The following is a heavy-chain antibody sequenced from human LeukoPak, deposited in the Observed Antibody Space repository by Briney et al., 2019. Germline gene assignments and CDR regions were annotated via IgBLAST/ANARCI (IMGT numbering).Heavy chain of an antibody. D-gene: IGHD3-3*01. CDR3: AKAGPPETYYNFWSGYSNWFDP. CDR1: GFTFDDYA. CDR2: ISWNSGSI. V-gene: IGHV3-9*01. J-gene: IGHJ5*02. Sequence: GRSLRLSCAASGFTFDDYAMHWVRQAPGKGLEWVSGISWNSGSIGYADSVKGRFTISRDNSKNTLYLQMNSLRAEDTAVYYCAKAGPPETYYNFWSGYSNWFDPWGQGTLVTVSS.